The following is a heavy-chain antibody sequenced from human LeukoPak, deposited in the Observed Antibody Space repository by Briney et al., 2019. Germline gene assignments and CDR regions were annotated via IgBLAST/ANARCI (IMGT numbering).Heavy chain of an antibody. Sequence: GRSLRLSCAASGFTFSSYGMHWVRQAPGKGLEWVAVIWYDGSNKYYADSVKGRFTISRDNSKNTLYLQMNSLRAEDTAVYYCARDRPNTAMAALFDYWDQGTLVTVSS. CDR1: GFTFSSYG. J-gene: IGHJ4*02. CDR3: ARDRPNTAMAALFDY. D-gene: IGHD5-18*01. CDR2: IWYDGSNK. V-gene: IGHV3-33*01.